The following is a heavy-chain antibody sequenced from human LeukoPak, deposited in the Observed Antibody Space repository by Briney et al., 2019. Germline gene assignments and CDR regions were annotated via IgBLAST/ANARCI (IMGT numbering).Heavy chain of an antibody. V-gene: IGHV1-69*13. CDR3: ARDRGSGWTDAFDI. CDR1: GGTFSSYA. CDR2: IIPIFGTA. D-gene: IGHD6-19*01. Sequence: SVKVSCKASGGTFSSYAISWVRQAPGQGLEWMGGIIPIFGTANYARKFQGRVTITADESTSTAYMELSSLRSEDTAVYYCARDRGSGWTDAFDIWGQGTMVTVSS. J-gene: IGHJ3*02.